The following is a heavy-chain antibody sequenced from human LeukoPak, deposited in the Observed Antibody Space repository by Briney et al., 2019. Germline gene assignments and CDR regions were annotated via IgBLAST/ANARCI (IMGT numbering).Heavy chain of an antibody. CDR2: INPSGGST. CDR1: GYTLTIYY. CDR3: ARAGIFDY. V-gene: IGHV1-46*01. J-gene: IGHJ4*02. Sequence: ASVKVSCKASGYTLTIYYIHGVRQAPGQGLEWMGIINPSGGSTSCAQKFQGRVTMTRDTSTSTVYMELSSLTSEDTAVYYCARAGIFDYWGQGTLVTVSS. D-gene: IGHD3-10*01.